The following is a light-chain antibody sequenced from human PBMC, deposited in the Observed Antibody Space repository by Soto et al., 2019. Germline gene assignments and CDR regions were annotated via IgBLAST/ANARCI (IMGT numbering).Light chain of an antibody. CDR2: DVN. V-gene: IGLV2-14*03. CDR1: SSDVGSTFNY. CDR3: SAYSTGSTPVL. J-gene: IGLJ3*02. Sequence: QSALTQPASVYGSPGQSITISCTGTSSDVGSTFNYVSWYQHHPGKAPRLIMSDVNHRPSGVSDRVSGSKSGNTASLTISGLQAEDEAHYFCSAYSTGSTPVLFGGGTKLTVL.